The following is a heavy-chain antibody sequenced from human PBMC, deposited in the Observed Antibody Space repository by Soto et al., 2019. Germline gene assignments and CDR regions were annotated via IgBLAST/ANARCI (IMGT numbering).Heavy chain of an antibody. V-gene: IGHV4-34*01. D-gene: IGHD6-19*01. CDR3: ARGKSSGPLYYFDT. CDR2: IKESGFA. CDR1: NGSFSDYF. J-gene: IGHJ4*02. Sequence: SETLSLTCGVYNGSFSDYFWNWIRQPPGKGLEWIGEIKESGFATYNPSLKRRVTMSVDTANNQFSLKVTSVTAADTAVYYCARGKSSGPLYYFDTWGQGTLVTVSS.